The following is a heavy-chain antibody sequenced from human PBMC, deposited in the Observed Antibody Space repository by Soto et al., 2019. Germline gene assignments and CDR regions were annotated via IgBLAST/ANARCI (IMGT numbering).Heavy chain of an antibody. CDR1: GGSISSGGYY. J-gene: IGHJ5*02. D-gene: IGHD2-15*01. CDR3: AREGPYCSGGSCYSKVFWFDP. V-gene: IGHV4-31*03. Sequence: SETLSLTCTVSGGSISSGGYYWSWIRQHPGKGLEWIGYIYYSGSTYYNPSLKSRVTISVDTSKNQFSLKLSSVTAADPAVYYCAREGPYCSGGSCYSKVFWFDPWGQGTLVTVSS. CDR2: IYYSGST.